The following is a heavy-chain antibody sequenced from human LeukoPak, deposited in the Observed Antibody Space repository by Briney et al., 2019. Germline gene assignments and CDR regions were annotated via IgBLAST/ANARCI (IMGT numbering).Heavy chain of an antibody. V-gene: IGHV3-23*01. CDR3: AKDGEYYYDSSGYFDY. CDR2: ISGSGGST. D-gene: IGHD3-22*01. Sequence: GGSLRPSCAASGFTFSSYAMSWVRQAPGKGLEWVSAISGSGGSTYYADSVKGRFTISRDNSKNTLYLQMNSLRAEDTAVYYCAKDGEYYYDSSGYFDYWGQGTLVTVSS. J-gene: IGHJ4*02. CDR1: GFTFSSYA.